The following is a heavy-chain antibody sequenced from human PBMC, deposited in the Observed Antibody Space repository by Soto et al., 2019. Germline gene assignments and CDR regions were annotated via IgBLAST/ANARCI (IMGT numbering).Heavy chain of an antibody. D-gene: IGHD3-22*01. J-gene: IGHJ4*02. CDR2: INPSGGST. Sequence: ASVKVSCKASGYTFTSYYMHWVRQAPGQGLEWMGIINPSGGSTSYAQKFQGRVTMTRDTSTSTVYMELSSLRSEDTAVYYCARDPYYYDSSGYYRHFDYWGQGTLVTVSS. CDR1: GYTFTSYY. CDR3: ARDPYYYDSSGYYRHFDY. V-gene: IGHV1-46*01.